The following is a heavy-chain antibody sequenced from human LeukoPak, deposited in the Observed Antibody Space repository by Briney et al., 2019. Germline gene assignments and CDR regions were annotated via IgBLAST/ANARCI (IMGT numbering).Heavy chain of an antibody. CDR2: ISSSSSYI. D-gene: IGHD4-17*01. V-gene: IGHV3-21*01. J-gene: IGHJ4*02. CDR1: GFTFSSYS. Sequence: GGSLRLSCAASGFTFSSYSMNWVRQAPGKGLEWVSSISSSSSYIYYADSVKGRFTISRDNAKNSLYLQMNSLRAEDTAVYYCARDWDYGDYAVDYRGQGTLVTVSS. CDR3: ARDWDYGDYAVDY.